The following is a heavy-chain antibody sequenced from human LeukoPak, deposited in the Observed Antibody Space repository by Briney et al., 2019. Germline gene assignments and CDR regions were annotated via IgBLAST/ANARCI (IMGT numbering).Heavy chain of an antibody. CDR3: AREDTSLVIAY. J-gene: IGHJ4*02. V-gene: IGHV3-30*03. CDR2: ISHDGSNK. D-gene: IGHD5-18*01. CDR1: GFTFSSYG. Sequence: GGSLRLSCVVSGFTFSSYGMHWVRQAPGKGLEWVAVISHDGSNKYHADSVKGRFTISRDNSKNTLYLQMNSLRAEDTAVYYCAREDTSLVIAYWGQGTLVTVSS.